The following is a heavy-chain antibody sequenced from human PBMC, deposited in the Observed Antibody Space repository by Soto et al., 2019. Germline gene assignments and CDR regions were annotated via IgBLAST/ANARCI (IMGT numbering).Heavy chain of an antibody. V-gene: IGHV1-69*13. D-gene: IGHD3-10*01. CDR3: ASCLDGVPTMVRGPILFYGMDG. CDR1: GGTFSSYA. CDR2: IIPIFGTA. J-gene: IGHJ6*02. Sequence: EASVKVSCKASGGTFSSYAISWVRQAPGQGLEWMGGIIPIFGTANYAQKFQGRDTITADESTSTAYMELSSLRSEDTAVYYCASCLDGVPTMVRGPILFYGMDGWGQGTTVTVAS.